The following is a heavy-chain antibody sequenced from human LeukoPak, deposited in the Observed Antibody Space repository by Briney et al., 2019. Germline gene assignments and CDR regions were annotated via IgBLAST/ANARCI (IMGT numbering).Heavy chain of an antibody. V-gene: IGHV1-8*03. J-gene: IGHJ4*02. D-gene: IGHD1-26*01. CDR1: GYTFTSYD. Sequence: ASVKVSCKASGYTFTSYDINWVRQATGQGLEWMGWMNPNSGNTGYAQKFQGRVTITRNTSISTAYMGLSSLRSEDTAVYYCARGVGATRMYYFDYWGQGTLVTVSS. CDR3: ARGVGATRMYYFDY. CDR2: MNPNSGNT.